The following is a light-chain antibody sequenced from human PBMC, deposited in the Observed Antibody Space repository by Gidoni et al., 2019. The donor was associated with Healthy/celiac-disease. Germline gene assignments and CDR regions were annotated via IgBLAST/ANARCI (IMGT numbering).Light chain of an antibody. V-gene: IGLV2-14*01. Sequence: QSALTQPASVSGSPGQSIAISCTGAKSDVGGYKSVSWYQWPPGKAPKLILYEVNNRPSGVSDRFSGSKSGNTASLTISGLQAEDEGDYYCSSNTTYRTYVFGTGTKVTVL. CDR2: EVN. J-gene: IGLJ1*01. CDR3: SSNTTYRTYV. CDR1: KSDVGGYKS.